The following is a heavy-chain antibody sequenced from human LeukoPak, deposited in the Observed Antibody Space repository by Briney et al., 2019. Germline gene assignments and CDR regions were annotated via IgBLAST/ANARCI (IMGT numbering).Heavy chain of an antibody. CDR2: IYYSGRT. J-gene: IGHJ4*02. V-gene: IGHV4-39*07. CDR1: GGSIQRSSYY. Sequence: SETLSLTCTDSGGSIQRSSYYWGWIRQPPGKGLEWIGSIYYSGRTYYDPPLERRVTMSVGTSKNQFSLSLGSVTAADMAVYYCASITSEGRIDNWGQGALVTVST. CDR3: ASITSEGRIDN. D-gene: IGHD2-2*01.